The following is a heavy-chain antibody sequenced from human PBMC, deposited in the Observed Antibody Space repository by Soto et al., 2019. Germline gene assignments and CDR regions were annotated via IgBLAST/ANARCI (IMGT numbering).Heavy chain of an antibody. CDR1: GYTFTGYY. CDR3: AREILPRYDSEANWFDP. Sequence: ASVKVSCKASGYTFTGYYMHWVRQAPGQGLEWMGWINPNSGGTNYAQKFQGWVTMTRDTSISTAYMELSRLRSDDTAVYYCAREILPRYDSEANWFDPWGQGTLVTVSS. J-gene: IGHJ5*02. CDR2: INPNSGGT. D-gene: IGHD5-12*01. V-gene: IGHV1-2*04.